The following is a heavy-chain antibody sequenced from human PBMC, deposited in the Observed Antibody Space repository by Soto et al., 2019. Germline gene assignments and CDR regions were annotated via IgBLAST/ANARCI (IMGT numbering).Heavy chain of an antibody. J-gene: IGHJ4*02. D-gene: IGHD6-13*01. CDR3: AKSTGQGIAAAGTPGGFDY. CDR1: GFTFDDYA. Sequence: GGSLRLSCAASGFTFDDYAMHWVRQAPGKGLEWVSGISWNSGSIGYADSVKGRFTISRDNAKNSLYLQMNSLRAEDTALYYCAKSTGQGIAAAGTPGGFDYWGQGTLVTVSS. V-gene: IGHV3-9*01. CDR2: ISWNSGSI.